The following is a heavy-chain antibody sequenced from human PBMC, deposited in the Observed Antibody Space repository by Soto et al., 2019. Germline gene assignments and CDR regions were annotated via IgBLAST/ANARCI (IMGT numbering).Heavy chain of an antibody. CDR2: IYQSGST. CDR3: ARGDYGANSGLDY. CDR1: GGSISTGGSS. D-gene: IGHD4-17*01. J-gene: IGHJ4*02. Sequence: SETLSPTCAVSGGSISTGGSSWSWIRQPPGKGLEWIGHIYQSGSTFYNPSLKSRVIISVDRSTNQFSLHLTSLTAADTAVYYCARGDYGANSGLDYWGQGTLVTVS. V-gene: IGHV4-30-2*01.